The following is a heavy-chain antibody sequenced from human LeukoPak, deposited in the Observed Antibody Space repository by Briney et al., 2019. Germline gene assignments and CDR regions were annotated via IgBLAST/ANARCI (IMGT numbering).Heavy chain of an antibody. CDR1: GFTFRSYV. Sequence: GGSLRLCRAVSGFTFRSYVMRWVRQAPGMGLEWVSVICGSGGSTYYADSVKGRFTISRDNSKNTLYLQMNSLRAEDTAVYYCAKDLQWLVPYFDYWGQGTLVTVSS. J-gene: IGHJ4*02. V-gene: IGHV3-23*01. CDR3: AKDLQWLVPYFDY. CDR2: ICGSGGST. D-gene: IGHD6-19*01.